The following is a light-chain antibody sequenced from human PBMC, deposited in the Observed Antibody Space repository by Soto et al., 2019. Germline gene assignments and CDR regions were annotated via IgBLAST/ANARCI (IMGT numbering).Light chain of an antibody. CDR3: AAWDDSLSDPV. CDR1: SANIGSNY. Sequence: QSVLTQPPSASGTPGQRVTISCSGSSANIGSNYIYWYQQPPGTAPKLLIYRNNQRPSGVPDRFSGSMSGTSASLAISGPRSEDEADYYCAAWDDSLSDPVFGGGTKLTVL. CDR2: RNN. V-gene: IGLV1-47*01. J-gene: IGLJ2*01.